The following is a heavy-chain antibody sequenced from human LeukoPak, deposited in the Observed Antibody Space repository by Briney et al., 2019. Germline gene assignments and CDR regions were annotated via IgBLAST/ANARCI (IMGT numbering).Heavy chain of an antibody. CDR1: GFTVSSNY. Sequence: GGSLRLSCAASGFTVSSNYMSWVRQAPGKGLEWVSVIYSGGSTYYADSVKGRFTISRDNAKNSLYLQMNSLRAEDTAVYYCARDAYSSSWYKAKYYYYYMDVWGKGTTVTISS. CDR3: ARDAYSSSWYKAKYYYYYMDV. CDR2: IYSGGST. J-gene: IGHJ6*03. D-gene: IGHD6-13*01. V-gene: IGHV3-53*01.